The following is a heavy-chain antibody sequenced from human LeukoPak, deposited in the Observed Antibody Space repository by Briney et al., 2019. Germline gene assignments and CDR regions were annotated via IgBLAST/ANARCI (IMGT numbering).Heavy chain of an antibody. D-gene: IGHD3-10*01. V-gene: IGHV4-38-2*02. J-gene: IGHJ6*03. CDR1: DYSISSGYW. CDR2: IYHSGNT. Sequence: PSETLSLTCTVSDYSISSGYWWGWIRQPPGKGLEWIASIYHSGNTYYNPSLQSRLTISIDTSKNQFSLKLSSVTAADTAVYYCARDRGLRCYYMDVWGKGTTVTVSS. CDR3: ARDRGLRCYYMDV.